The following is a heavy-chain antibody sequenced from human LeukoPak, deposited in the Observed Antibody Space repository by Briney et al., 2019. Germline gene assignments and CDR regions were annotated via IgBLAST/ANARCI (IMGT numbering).Heavy chain of an antibody. CDR3: ARDREGYCTNGVCYQPGLDY. J-gene: IGHJ4*02. V-gene: IGHV3-30-3*01. CDR1: GFTFSSYA. Sequence: GGSLRLSCAASGFTFSSYAMHWVRQAPGKGLEWVAVISYDGSNKYYADSVKGRFTISRDNSKNTLYLQMNSLRAEDTAVYYCARDREGYCTNGVCYQPGLDYWGQGTLVTVSS. CDR2: ISYDGSNK. D-gene: IGHD2-8*01.